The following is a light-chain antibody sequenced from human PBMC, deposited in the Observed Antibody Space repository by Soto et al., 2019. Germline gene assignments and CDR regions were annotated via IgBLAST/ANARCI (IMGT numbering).Light chain of an antibody. CDR1: QSLLNSKGYNY. Sequence: DIVMTQSPFSLRVTPGEPASISCRSSQSLLNSKGYNYLDWYLQKPGQSPQLLIYMASTRASGVPDRFSGSGSGTDFTLKISRVEDEDVGVYYCMQALRTPFTFGQGTRLEIK. V-gene: IGKV2-28*01. J-gene: IGKJ5*01. CDR3: MQALRTPFT. CDR2: MAS.